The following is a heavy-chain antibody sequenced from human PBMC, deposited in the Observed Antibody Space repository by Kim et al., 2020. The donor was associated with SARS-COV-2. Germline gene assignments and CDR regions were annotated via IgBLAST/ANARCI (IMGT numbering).Heavy chain of an antibody. D-gene: IGHD2-15*01. V-gene: IGHV3-49*03. CDR1: GFTFGDYA. CDR2: IRSKAYGGTT. CDR3: TREEGQTYCSGGSCSFYYFDY. J-gene: IGHJ4*02. Sequence: GGSLRLSCTASGFTFGDYAMSWFRQAPGKGLEWVGFIRSKAYGGTTEYAASVKGRFTISRDDSKSIAYLQMNSLKTEDTAVYYCTREEGQTYCSGGSCSFYYFDYWGQGTLVTVSS.